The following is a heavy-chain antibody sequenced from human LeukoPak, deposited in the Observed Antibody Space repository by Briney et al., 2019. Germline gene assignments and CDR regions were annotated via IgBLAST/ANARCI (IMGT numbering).Heavy chain of an antibody. J-gene: IGHJ6*03. V-gene: IGHV3-33*01. CDR2: IWYDGSSK. CDR1: GFTFSSYG. D-gene: IGHD6-13*01. Sequence: GGSLRLSCAASGFTFSSYGMHWVRQAPGKGLEWVAVIWYDGSSKYYADSVKGRFTISRDNSKNTLYLQMNSLRAEDTAVYYCARVPQLVRTFYYYYMDVWGKGTTVTVSS. CDR3: ARVPQLVRTFYYYYMDV.